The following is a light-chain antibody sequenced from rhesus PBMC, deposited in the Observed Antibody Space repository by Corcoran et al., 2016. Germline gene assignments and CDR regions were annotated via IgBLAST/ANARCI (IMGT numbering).Light chain of an antibody. CDR3: CSYSTSRTYI. CDR2: DVN. CDR1: SSDVGGYKS. Sequence: QSAPTQPPSVSGSPGPSVTVSCTGTSSDVGGYKSVSWFQKHPDKAPKLLIYDVNERPSGVSDRFSGSKSGNTASLTISGLQAEDEADYYCCSYSTSRTYIFGTGTKLTVL. V-gene: IGLV2S7*01. J-gene: IGLJ6*01.